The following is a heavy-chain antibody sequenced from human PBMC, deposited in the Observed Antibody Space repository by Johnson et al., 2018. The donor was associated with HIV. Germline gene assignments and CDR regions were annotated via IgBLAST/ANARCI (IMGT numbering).Heavy chain of an antibody. D-gene: IGHD3-10*01. CDR3: ARAQGDRGAYDAFDI. CDR2: ISYDGSDK. CDR1: GFTFSNYA. Sequence: QVQLVESGGGVVQPGTSLRLSCTASGFTFSNYAMHWVRQAPGKGLEWVAVISYDGSDKYYADSVKGRFTISRDNSKNTLFLQMNSLRTEDTAVYYCARAQGDRGAYDAFDIWGQGTMVTVSS. V-gene: IGHV3-30*04. J-gene: IGHJ3*02.